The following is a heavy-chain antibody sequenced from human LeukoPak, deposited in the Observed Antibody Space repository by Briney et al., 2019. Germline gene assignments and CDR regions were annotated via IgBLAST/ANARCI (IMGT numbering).Heavy chain of an antibody. CDR3: AKDKTPLGIAAAGTSRYFDY. V-gene: IGHV3-9*01. CDR2: ISWNSGSI. CDR1: GFTFDDYA. J-gene: IGHJ4*02. D-gene: IGHD6-13*01. Sequence: PGGSLRLSCAASGFTFDDYAMHWVRQAPGKGLEWVSGISWNSGSIGYADSVKGRFTISRDNAKNSLYLQMNSLRAEDTALYYCAKDKTPLGIAAAGTSRYFDYWGQGTLVTVSS.